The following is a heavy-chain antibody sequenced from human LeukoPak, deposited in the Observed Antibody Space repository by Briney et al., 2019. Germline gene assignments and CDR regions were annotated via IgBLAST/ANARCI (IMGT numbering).Heavy chain of an antibody. Sequence: SETLSLTCAVYGGSFSGYYWSWIRQPPGEGLEWIGEINHSGSTNYNPSLKSRVTISVDTSKNQFSLKLSSVTAADTAVYYCARGYVEMATINLYSYWGQGTLVTVSS. CDR2: INHSGST. CDR1: GGSFSGYY. CDR3: ARGYVEMATINLYSY. V-gene: IGHV4-34*01. J-gene: IGHJ4*02. D-gene: IGHD5-24*01.